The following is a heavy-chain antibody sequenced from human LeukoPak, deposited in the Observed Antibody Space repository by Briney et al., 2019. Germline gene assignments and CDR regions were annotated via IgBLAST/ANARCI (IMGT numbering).Heavy chain of an antibody. D-gene: IGHD3-10*01. CDR2: IYSGGST. J-gene: IGHJ6*04. CDR3: ARDLHYYGSGSSTRPNYYYYSMDV. V-gene: IGHV3-53*01. Sequence: GGSLRLSCAASGFTVSSNYMSWVRQAPGKGLEWVSVIYSGGSTYYADSVMGRFTISRDNPKNTLYLQMNSLRAEDTAVYYCARDLHYYGSGSSTRPNYYYYSMDVWGKGTTVTVSS. CDR1: GFTVSSNY.